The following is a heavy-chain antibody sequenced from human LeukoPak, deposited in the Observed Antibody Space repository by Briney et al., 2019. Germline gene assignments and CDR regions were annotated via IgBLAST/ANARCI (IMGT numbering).Heavy chain of an antibody. CDR1: GFSFSSYA. Sequence: GGSLRLSCAASGFSFSSYAMSWVRQAPGKGLEWVSTIGSGDTTYFADSVKGRFTISRDNSKNTLYLQMNSLRAEDTAVYYCAKGERNYYDTLTAFDIWGQGTMVNVSS. V-gene: IGHV3-23*01. CDR3: AKGERNYYDTLTAFDI. J-gene: IGHJ3*02. CDR2: IGSGDTT. D-gene: IGHD3-22*01.